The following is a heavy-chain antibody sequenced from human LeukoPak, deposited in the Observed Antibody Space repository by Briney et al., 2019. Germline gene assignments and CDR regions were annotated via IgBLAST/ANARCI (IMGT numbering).Heavy chain of an antibody. Sequence: QPGRSLRLSCAASGFTFSSYGMHWVRQAPGKGLEWVAVIWYDGSKEYYADSVKGRFAISRDNSKNTLYVQMNSLRAENTAVYYCAKASSSDYYLDYWGQGTLVTVSS. V-gene: IGHV3-33*06. CDR3: AKASSSDYYLDY. CDR2: IWYDGSKE. D-gene: IGHD6-6*01. CDR1: GFTFSSYG. J-gene: IGHJ4*02.